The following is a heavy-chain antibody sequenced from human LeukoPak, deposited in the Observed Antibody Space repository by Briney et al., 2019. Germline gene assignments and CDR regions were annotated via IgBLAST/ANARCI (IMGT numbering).Heavy chain of an antibody. CDR1: GFTFSSYS. CDR2: IISSSSYI. Sequence: GGSLRLSCAASGFTFSSYSMNWVRQAPGKGLEWVSSIISSSSYIYYADSVKGRFTISRDNAKNSLYLQMSSLRAEDTAVYYCAREMWTSIDYWGQGTLVTVSS. V-gene: IGHV3-21*01. J-gene: IGHJ4*02. D-gene: IGHD2-21*01. CDR3: AREMWTSIDY.